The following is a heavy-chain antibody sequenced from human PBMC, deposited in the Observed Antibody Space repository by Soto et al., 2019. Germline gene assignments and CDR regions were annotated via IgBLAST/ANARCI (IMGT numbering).Heavy chain of an antibody. D-gene: IGHD3-3*01. CDR3: EAWSSYYTVDV. J-gene: IGHJ6*02. V-gene: IGHV4-4*07. CDR1: GGSINTYS. CDR2: VFDSGNT. Sequence: ASETLSLTCSVSGGSINTYSWSWIRQPAGKGLEWIGRVFDSGNTNYSPSLQSRVTMSLDRSKRQFSLKLTSVTAADTAVYYCEAWSSYYTVDVWGQGTTVTVS.